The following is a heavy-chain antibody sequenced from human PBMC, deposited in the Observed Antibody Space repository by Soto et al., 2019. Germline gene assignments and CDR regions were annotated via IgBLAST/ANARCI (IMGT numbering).Heavy chain of an antibody. CDR3: ARGLEDIVVVPAAMPNYYYGMDV. CDR1: GFTFSSYG. D-gene: IGHD2-2*01. J-gene: IGHJ6*02. V-gene: IGHV3-30*03. CDR2: ISYDGSNK. Sequence: ESGGGVVQPGRSLRLSCAASGFTFSSYGMHWVRQAPGKGLEWVAVISYDGSNKYYADSVKGRFTISRDNSKNTLYLQMNSLRAEDTAVYYCARGLEDIVVVPAAMPNYYYGMDVWGQGTTVTVSS.